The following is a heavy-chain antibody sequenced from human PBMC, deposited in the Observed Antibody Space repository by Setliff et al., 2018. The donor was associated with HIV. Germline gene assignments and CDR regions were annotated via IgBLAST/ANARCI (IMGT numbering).Heavy chain of an antibody. J-gene: IGHJ4*02. CDR2: IRYDGNNE. D-gene: IGHD3-16*01. CDR3: GKDRYDNYVWGSYHGPDF. V-gene: IGHV3-30*02. CDR1: GFTFSTYG. Sequence: PGGSLRLSCAVSGFTFSTYGMHWVRQAPGMGLEWVAFIRYDGNNENYADSVKGRFTISRDNSKNTLYLQMNSLRAEDTAVYYCGKDRYDNYVWGSYHGPDFWGQVTLVTVSS.